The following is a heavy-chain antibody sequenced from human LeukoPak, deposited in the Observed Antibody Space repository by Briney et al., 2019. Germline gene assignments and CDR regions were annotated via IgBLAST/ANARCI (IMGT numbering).Heavy chain of an antibody. J-gene: IGHJ4*02. V-gene: IGHV4-59*01. D-gene: IGHD3-22*01. Sequence: SETLSLTCAVYGGSFSSYYWSWIRQPPGKGLEWIGYIYYSGSTNYNPSLKSRVTISVDTSKNQFSLRLSSVTAADTAVYYCARVTGYIVEDYFDYWGQGTLVTVSS. CDR3: ARVTGYIVEDYFDY. CDR1: GGSFSSYY. CDR2: IYYSGST.